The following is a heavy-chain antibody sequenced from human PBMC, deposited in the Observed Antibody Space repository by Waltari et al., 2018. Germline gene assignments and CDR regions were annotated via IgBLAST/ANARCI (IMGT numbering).Heavy chain of an antibody. CDR1: GYPFTAYY. CDR3: ARVIYSSGWNPIDF. Sequence: QVQLVQSGAEVKKPGASVKVSCKASGYPFTAYYMHWVRLAPGQGLEWMGWINPKTGGTIIAQKFQGRVTVTSDASITTGYMELTSLRSDDTALYYCARVIYSSGWNPIDFWGQGTLVTVSS. CDR2: INPKTGGT. J-gene: IGHJ4*02. V-gene: IGHV1-2*02. D-gene: IGHD6-19*01.